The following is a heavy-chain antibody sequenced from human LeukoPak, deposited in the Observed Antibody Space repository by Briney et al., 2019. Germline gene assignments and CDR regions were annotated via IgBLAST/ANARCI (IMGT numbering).Heavy chain of an antibody. CDR3: ARATVPYWYFDL. Sequence: ASVKVSCKASGGTFSSYAISWVRQAPGQGLEWMGGIIPIFGTANYAQKFQGRVTITADKSTSTAYMELSSLRSEDTAVYYCARATVPYWYFDLWGRGTLVTVSS. V-gene: IGHV1-69*06. D-gene: IGHD4-11*01. J-gene: IGHJ2*01. CDR2: IIPIFGTA. CDR1: GGTFSSYA.